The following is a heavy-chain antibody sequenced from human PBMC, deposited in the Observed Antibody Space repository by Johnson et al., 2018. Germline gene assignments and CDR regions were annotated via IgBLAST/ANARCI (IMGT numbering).Heavy chain of an antibody. CDR1: GFTFDDYS. V-gene: IGHV3-43*01. CDR3: ATAVNRKYYYYFGMDV. CDR2: IGWVGSYT. J-gene: IGHJ6*02. D-gene: IGHD1-14*01. Sequence: VQLVESGGVVAQXGGSLGLSCPASGFTFDDYSMVWVRQLPGRGLEGVSLIGWVGSYTYNAAAVKVRFTISRDNSKNSLFLTMNSLRTEDTAFYYCATAVNRKYYYYFGMDVWGRGTTVTVSS.